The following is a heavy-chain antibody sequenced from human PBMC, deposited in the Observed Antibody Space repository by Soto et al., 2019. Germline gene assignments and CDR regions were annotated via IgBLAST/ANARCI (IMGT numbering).Heavy chain of an antibody. J-gene: IGHJ6*02. D-gene: IGHD4-17*01. V-gene: IGHV4-39*02. CDR3: ARDYGDYRYYYYGMDV. CDR2: IYYSGST. CDR1: GGSISSSSYY. Sequence: SETLSLTCTVSGGSISSSSYYWGWIRQPPGKGLEWIGSIYYSGSTYYNQSLKSRVTISVDTSKNQFSLKLSSVTAADTVFFYCARDYGDYRYYYYGMDVWGQGTRVTVSS.